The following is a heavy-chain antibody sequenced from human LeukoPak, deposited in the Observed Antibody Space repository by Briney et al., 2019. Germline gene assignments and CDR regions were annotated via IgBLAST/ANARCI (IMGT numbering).Heavy chain of an antibody. J-gene: IGHJ4*02. V-gene: IGHV3-30*02. D-gene: IGHD2-2*01. Sequence: GGSLRLPCAASGFTFRSYGMHWVRQAPGKGLEWVAFIRYDGSNENSADSVRGRFTISRDNSKNTLYLQMNSLRAEDTAVYYCAKGACSSTNCFATYYFDYWGQGTLVTVSS. CDR2: IRYDGSNE. CDR3: AKGACSSTNCFATYYFDY. CDR1: GFTFRSYG.